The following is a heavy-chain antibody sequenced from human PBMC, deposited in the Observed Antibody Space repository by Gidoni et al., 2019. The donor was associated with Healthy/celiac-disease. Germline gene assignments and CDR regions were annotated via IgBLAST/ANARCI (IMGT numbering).Heavy chain of an antibody. CDR3: ARERGYSYGSRYWFDY. CDR2: IKQDGSDK. D-gene: IGHD5-18*01. V-gene: IGHV3-7*04. CDR1: GFTFSSYW. J-gene: IGHJ4*02. Sequence: EVQLVESGGGLVQPGGSLRLSCAASGFTFSSYWMSWVRQAPGKGLEWVANIKQDGSDKYYVDSVKGRFTITRDNAKNSLYLQMNSLRAEDTAVYYCARERGYSYGSRYWFDYWGQGTLVTVSS.